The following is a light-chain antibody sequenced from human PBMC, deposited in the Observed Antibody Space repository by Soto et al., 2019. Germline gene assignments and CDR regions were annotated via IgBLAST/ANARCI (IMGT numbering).Light chain of an antibody. V-gene: IGKV1-5*03. Sequence: DIQMTQYPSTLSASLGDRVSITCRASQSISTWLAWYQQKPGKAPKLLIYRASSLESGVPSRFSGSGSGTEFTLTISSLQPDDFATYYCQQYNTFSPWTFAQGTKVDI. J-gene: IGKJ1*01. CDR1: QSISTW. CDR2: RAS. CDR3: QQYNTFSPWT.